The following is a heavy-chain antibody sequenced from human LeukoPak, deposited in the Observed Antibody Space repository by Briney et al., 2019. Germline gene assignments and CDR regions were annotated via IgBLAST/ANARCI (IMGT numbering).Heavy chain of an antibody. CDR2: ISSSSSYI. CDR3: ARDLLAAAGEGYNWFDP. D-gene: IGHD6-13*01. V-gene: IGHV3-21*01. J-gene: IGHJ5*02. CDR1: GFTFSSYS. Sequence: PGGSLRLSCAASGFTFSSYSMNWVRQAPGKGLEWVSSISSSSSYIYYADSVKGRFTISRDNAKNSLYLQMNSLRAEDTAVYYCARDLLAAAGEGYNWFDPWGQGTLVTVSS.